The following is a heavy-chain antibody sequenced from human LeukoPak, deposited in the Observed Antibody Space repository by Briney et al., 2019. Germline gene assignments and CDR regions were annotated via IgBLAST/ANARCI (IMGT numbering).Heavy chain of an antibody. V-gene: IGHV1-18*01. CDR2: ISAYNGNT. J-gene: IGHJ3*02. D-gene: IGHD3-3*01. CDR1: GYTFTSYG. Sequence: ASVKVSCKASGYTFTSYGISWVRQAPGQGLEWMGWISAYNGNTNYAQKLQGRVTMTTDTSTSTAYMELRSLRSDDTAVYYCARDLGEGVTIFGVVEPFDIWGQGTMVTVSS. CDR3: ARDLGEGVTIFGVVEPFDI.